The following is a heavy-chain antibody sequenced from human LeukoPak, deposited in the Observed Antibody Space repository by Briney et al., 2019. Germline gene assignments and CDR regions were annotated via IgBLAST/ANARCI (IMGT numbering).Heavy chain of an antibody. V-gene: IGHV3-30*02. CDR3: ANGPPYYYSYVDV. Sequence: GGSLRLSCATSGFAFRNFGMHWIRQAPGKGLEWLAFIRSEADNKFYADSVRGRFTISRDNSKNTLYLQMTNLRPGDTAMYFCANGPPYYYSYVDVWGNGTRVTVS. J-gene: IGHJ6*03. CDR1: GFAFRNFG. CDR2: IRSEADNK.